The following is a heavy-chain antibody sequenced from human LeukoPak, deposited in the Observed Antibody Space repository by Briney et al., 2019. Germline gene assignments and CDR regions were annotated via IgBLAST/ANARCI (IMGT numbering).Heavy chain of an antibody. CDR3: ARDSSSSRDAFDI. D-gene: IGHD6-13*01. J-gene: IGHJ3*02. CDR2: ISSSSSYI. Sequence: PGGSLRLSCAASGFTFSSYSMNWVRQAPGKGLEWVSSISSSSSYIYYADSEKGRFTISRDNAKNSLYLQMNSLRAEDTAVYYCARDSSSSRDAFDIWGQGTMVTVSS. V-gene: IGHV3-21*01. CDR1: GFTFSSYS.